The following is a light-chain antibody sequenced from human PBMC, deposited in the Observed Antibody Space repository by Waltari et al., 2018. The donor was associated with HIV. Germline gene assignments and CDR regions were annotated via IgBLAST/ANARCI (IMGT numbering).Light chain of an antibody. CDR2: DDS. V-gene: IGLV3-21*02. Sequence: SSVLTQPPSVSVAPGQTASITCGGDDFGSKDVHRYQQKPGQAPVLVVYDDSDRPSGIPERFSGSKSGNTATLSISRVEVGDEADYYCQVWDIISAYVIFGGGTKLTVL. CDR1: DFGSKD. CDR3: QVWDIISAYVI. J-gene: IGLJ2*01.